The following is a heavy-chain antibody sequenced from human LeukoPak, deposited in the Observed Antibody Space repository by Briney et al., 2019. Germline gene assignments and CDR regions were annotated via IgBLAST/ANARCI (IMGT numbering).Heavy chain of an antibody. CDR1: GFTFSSYA. CDR2: ISGSGGST. V-gene: IGHV3-23*01. CDR3: AIVTGDYYDTSGAFDY. J-gene: IGHJ4*02. D-gene: IGHD3-22*01. Sequence: SGGSLRLSCAASGFTFSSYAMSWVRQAPGKGLEWVSAISGSGGSTYYADSVKGRFTISRDNSKNTLYLQMNSLRAEDTAIYYCAIVTGDYYDTSGAFDYWGQGTLVTVPS.